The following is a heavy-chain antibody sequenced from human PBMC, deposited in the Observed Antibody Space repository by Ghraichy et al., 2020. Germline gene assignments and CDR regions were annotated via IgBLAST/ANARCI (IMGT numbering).Heavy chain of an antibody. J-gene: IGHJ6*02. CDR3: AKVGAPMTTVTTSIWDHYGMDV. Sequence: GGSLRLSCAASGFTFSSYAMSWVRQAPGKGLEWVSAISGSGGSTYYADSVKGRFTISRDNSKNTLYLQMNSLRAEDTAVYYCAKVGAPMTTVTTSIWDHYGMDVWGQGTTVTVSS. V-gene: IGHV3-23*01. D-gene: IGHD4-17*01. CDR2: ISGSGGST. CDR1: GFTFSSYA.